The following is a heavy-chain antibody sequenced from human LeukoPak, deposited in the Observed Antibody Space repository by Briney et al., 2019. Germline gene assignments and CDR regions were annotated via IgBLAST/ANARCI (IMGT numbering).Heavy chain of an antibody. D-gene: IGHD3-22*01. CDR3: AKGHIPYYYDSSGYPDY. J-gene: IGHJ4*02. V-gene: IGHV3-9*01. CDR2: ISWNSGSI. Sequence: GESLRLSCAASGFTFDDYAMHWVRQAPGKGLEWVSGISWNSGSIGYADSVKGRFTISRDNAKNSLYLQMNSLRAEDTALYYCAKGHIPYYYDSSGYPDYWGQGTLVTVSS. CDR1: GFTFDDYA.